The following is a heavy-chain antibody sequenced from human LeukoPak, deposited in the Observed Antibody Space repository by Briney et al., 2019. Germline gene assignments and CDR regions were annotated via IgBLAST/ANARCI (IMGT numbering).Heavy chain of an antibody. D-gene: IGHD6-25*01. CDR3: AKKRVDDRPPLH. Sequence: GGSLRLSCVASGLTFSNYAMSWVRQAPGKGLEWVSGITGSGGSTYYADSVKGRFIISRDNSKSTLYLQMNSLRDDDTAVYYCAKKRVDDRPPLHWGQGTLVTVSS. CDR1: GLTFSNYA. V-gene: IGHV3-23*01. J-gene: IGHJ4*02. CDR2: ITGSGGST.